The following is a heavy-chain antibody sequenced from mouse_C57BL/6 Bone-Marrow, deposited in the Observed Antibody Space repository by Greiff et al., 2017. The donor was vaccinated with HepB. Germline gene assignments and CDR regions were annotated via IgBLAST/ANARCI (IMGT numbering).Heavy chain of an antibody. Sequence: EVQLVESGGDLVKPGGSLKLSCAASGFTFSSYGMSWVRQTPDKRLEWVATISSGGSYTYYPDSVKGRFTISRDNAKNTLYLQMSSLKSEDTAMYYCASLTGGFDYWGQGTTLTVSS. CDR3: ASLTGGFDY. V-gene: IGHV5-6*01. CDR1: GFTFSSYG. D-gene: IGHD4-1*01. CDR2: ISSGGSYT. J-gene: IGHJ2*01.